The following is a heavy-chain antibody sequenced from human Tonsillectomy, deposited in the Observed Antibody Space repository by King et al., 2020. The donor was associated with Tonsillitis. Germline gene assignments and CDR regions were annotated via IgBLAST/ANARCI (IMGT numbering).Heavy chain of an antibody. J-gene: IGHJ4*02. Sequence: VQLVESGGGLVQPGGSLRLSCAASGFTFSSSAMTWVRQAPGKGLEWVSGIRGSGGRTNYADSVKGRFTISRDNSKNTLYLQMNILGAEATALYYCAKVVSTAMVYYFDYWGQGTLVTVSS. CDR3: AKVVSTAMVYYFDY. V-gene: IGHV3-23*04. D-gene: IGHD5-18*01. CDR1: GFTFSSSA. CDR2: IRGSGGRT.